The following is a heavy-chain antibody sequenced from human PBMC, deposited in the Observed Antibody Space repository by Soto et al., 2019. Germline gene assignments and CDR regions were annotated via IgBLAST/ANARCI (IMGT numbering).Heavy chain of an antibody. D-gene: IGHD3-22*01. J-gene: IGHJ3*02. CDR1: GGSISSYY. CDR2: IYYSGST. CDR3: ARQNYYDSSGYYYAFDI. V-gene: IGHV4-59*08. Sequence: SETLSLTCTVSGGSISSYYWSWIRQPPGKGLEWIGYIYYSGSTNYNPSLKSRVTISVDTSKNQFSLKLSSVTAADTAVYYCARQNYYDSSGYYYAFDIWGQGTMVTVSS.